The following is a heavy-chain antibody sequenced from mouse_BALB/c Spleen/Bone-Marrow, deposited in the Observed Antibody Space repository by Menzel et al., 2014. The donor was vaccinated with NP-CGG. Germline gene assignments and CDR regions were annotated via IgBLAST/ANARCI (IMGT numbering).Heavy chain of an antibody. Sequence: VKLMESGAELVRPGASVKLSCKASGYTFTSYWINWVKQRPGQGLEWIGNIYPSDSYTNYNQKFKDKATLTVDKSSSTACMQRSSPTSEGSAVYYCTRDDGSPFAYLGQGTLVTVTA. J-gene: IGHJ3*01. D-gene: IGHD2-3*01. V-gene: IGHV1-69*02. CDR2: IYPSDSYT. CDR3: TRDDGSPFAY. CDR1: GYTFTSYW.